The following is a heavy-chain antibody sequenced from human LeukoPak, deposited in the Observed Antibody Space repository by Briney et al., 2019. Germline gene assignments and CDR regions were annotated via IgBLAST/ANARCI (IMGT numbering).Heavy chain of an antibody. V-gene: IGHV4-59*08. Sequence: SETLSLTCTVSGGSISSYYWSWIRQPPGKGLEWIGYIYYSGSTNYNPSLKSRVTISVDTSKNQFSLKLSSVTAADTAVYYCARHLPADYYDSSRYLDYWGQGTLVTVSS. D-gene: IGHD3-22*01. CDR2: IYYSGST. CDR1: GGSISSYY. J-gene: IGHJ4*02. CDR3: ARHLPADYYDSSRYLDY.